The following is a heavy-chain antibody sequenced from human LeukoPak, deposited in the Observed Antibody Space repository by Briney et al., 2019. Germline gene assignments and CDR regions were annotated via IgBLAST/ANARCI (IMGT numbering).Heavy chain of an antibody. CDR2: IYYSGST. CDR1: GGSISSSSYY. D-gene: IGHD3-10*01. CDR3: ARDSGFGEPKNWFDP. Sequence: SETLSLTCTVSGGSISSSSYYWGWIRQPPGKGLEWIGSIYYSGSTYYNPSLKSRVTISVDTSKNQFSLKLSSVTAADTAVYYCARDSGFGEPKNWFDPWGQGTLVTVSS. J-gene: IGHJ5*02. V-gene: IGHV4-39*07.